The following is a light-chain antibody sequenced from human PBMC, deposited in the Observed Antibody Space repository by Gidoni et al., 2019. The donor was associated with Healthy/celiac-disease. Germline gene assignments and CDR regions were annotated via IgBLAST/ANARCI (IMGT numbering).Light chain of an antibody. CDR2: GAS. J-gene: IGKJ4*01. CDR1: QSVSSSY. Sequence: EIVLPQSPGTLSLSPGERATLSCRASQSVSSSYLAWYQQKPGQAPRLLISGASSRATGIPDRFSGSGSGTDFTLTISRLEPEDFAVYYCQQYGSSTTFGGGTKVEIK. V-gene: IGKV3-20*01. CDR3: QQYGSSTT.